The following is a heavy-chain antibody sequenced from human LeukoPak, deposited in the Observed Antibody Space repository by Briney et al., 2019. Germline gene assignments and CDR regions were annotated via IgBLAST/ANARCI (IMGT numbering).Heavy chain of an antibody. Sequence: GGSLRLSCAASGFIFSSYAMSWVRQAPGKGLEWVSSISSSSSYIYYADSVKGRFTISRDNAKNSLYLQMNSLRAEDTAVYYCAKNPVAGRTYYFDYWGQGTLVTVSS. CDR3: AKNPVAGRTYYFDY. J-gene: IGHJ4*02. D-gene: IGHD6-19*01. CDR1: GFIFSSYA. CDR2: ISSSSSYI. V-gene: IGHV3-21*01.